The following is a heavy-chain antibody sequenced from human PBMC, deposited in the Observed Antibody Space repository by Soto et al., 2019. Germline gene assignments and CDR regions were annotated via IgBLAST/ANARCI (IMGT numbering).Heavy chain of an antibody. Sequence: SETLSLTCTVSGGSISSSSYYWGWIRQPPGKGLEWIGSIYYSGSTYYNPSLKSRVTISVDTSKNQFSLKLSSVTAADPVVYYGARHRTWEDPGFWFDPWAREPWSPSPQ. D-gene: IGHD1-26*01. J-gene: IGHJ5*02. CDR1: GGSISSSSYY. V-gene: IGHV4-39*01. CDR2: IYYSGST. CDR3: ARHRTWEDPGFWFDP.